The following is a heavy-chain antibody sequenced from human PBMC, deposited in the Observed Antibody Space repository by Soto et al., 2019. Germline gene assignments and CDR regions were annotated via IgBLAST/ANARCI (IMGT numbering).Heavy chain of an antibody. J-gene: IGHJ4*02. Sequence: QLQESGPGLVKPSETLSLTCIVSGGSVNSSNYYWAWIRQPPGKGLEWIGSIYYSGGTFYTPSLRSPLTISQDTSKNHFSLRVTSVTAADTALYYCARQQYGSRRELDYWGQGTLVTVSS. CDR2: IYYSGGT. CDR3: ARQQYGSRRELDY. D-gene: IGHD1-1*01. V-gene: IGHV4-39*01. CDR1: GGSVNSSNYY.